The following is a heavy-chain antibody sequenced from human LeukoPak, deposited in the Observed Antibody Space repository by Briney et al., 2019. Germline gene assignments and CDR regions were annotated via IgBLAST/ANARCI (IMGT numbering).Heavy chain of an antibody. Sequence: GGSLRLSCAASGFTFSDYYMSWIRQAPGKGLEWVSYISSSGSTIYYADSVKGRFTISRDNAKNSLYLRMNSLRAEDTAVYYCARDRTYYYGSGSYAFDIWGQGTMVTVSS. CDR3: ARDRTYYYGSGSYAFDI. J-gene: IGHJ3*02. D-gene: IGHD3-10*01. CDR1: GFTFSDYY. V-gene: IGHV3-11*01. CDR2: ISSSGSTI.